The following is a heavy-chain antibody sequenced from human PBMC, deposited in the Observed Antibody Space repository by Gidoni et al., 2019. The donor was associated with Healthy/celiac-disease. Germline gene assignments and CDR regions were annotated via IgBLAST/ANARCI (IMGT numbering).Heavy chain of an antibody. D-gene: IGHD3-9*01. CDR2: IAEDGSTK. CDR3: ARAEDILTGYYGLDY. Sequence: QVKLMESEGGVVQPERSLRLSCAASGFTFSSYAMHWVRPAPGKGLECVAFIAEDGSTKYYADSVEGVVTISRDNSKNTLYLQMNSLRAEDTAVYYCARAEDILTGYYGLDYWGQGTLVTVSS. CDR1: GFTFSSYA. V-gene: IGHV3-30*04. J-gene: IGHJ4*02.